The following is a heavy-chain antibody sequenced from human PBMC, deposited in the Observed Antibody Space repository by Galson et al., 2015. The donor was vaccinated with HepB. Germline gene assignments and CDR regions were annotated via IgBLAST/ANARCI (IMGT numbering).Heavy chain of an antibody. J-gene: IGHJ6*02. CDR3: ARDYQLRPVRGVIISRHYYGMDV. Sequence: SVKVSCKASGYTFTSYAMHWVRQAPGQRLEWMGWINAGNGNTKYSQKFQGRVTITRDTSASTAYMELSSLRSEDTAVYYCARDYQLRPVRGVIISRHYYGMDVWGQGTTVTVSS. CDR1: GYTFTSYA. CDR2: INAGNGNT. D-gene: IGHD3-10*01. V-gene: IGHV1-3*01.